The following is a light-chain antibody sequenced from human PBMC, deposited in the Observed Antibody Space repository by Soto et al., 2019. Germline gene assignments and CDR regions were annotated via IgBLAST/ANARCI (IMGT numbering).Light chain of an antibody. J-gene: IGKJ5*01. V-gene: IGKV1-33*01. Sequence: DIQMTQTPSSLSASVGDRFTISCQASQGISNWLDWYQQKPGKAPKLLIYEASSLESGVPSRFSGSGSGTDFTFTISSLQPEDIATYYCQHCHSFSLTFGRGTRLEIK. CDR3: QHCHSFSLT. CDR2: EAS. CDR1: QGISNW.